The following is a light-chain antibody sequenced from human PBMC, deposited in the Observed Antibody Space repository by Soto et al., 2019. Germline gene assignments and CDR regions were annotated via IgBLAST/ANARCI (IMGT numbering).Light chain of an antibody. CDR3: QQYEYLPLT. V-gene: IGKV1-33*01. J-gene: IGKJ4*01. CDR2: DAS. CDR1: QSIANF. Sequence: DVQMTQSSSSLSASVGDRVIITCRANQSIANFLNWFQQRPGEAPKLLISDASHLEVGVPSRFSGSGSGTDFVFTISDLQSEDYATYFCQQYEYLPLTFGGGTRV.